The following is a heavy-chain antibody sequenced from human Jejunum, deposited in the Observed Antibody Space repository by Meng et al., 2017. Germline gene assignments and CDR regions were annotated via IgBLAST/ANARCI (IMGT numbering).Heavy chain of an antibody. D-gene: IGHD6-6*01. CDR2: IGSIATTT. V-gene: IGHV3-48*03. J-gene: IGHJ4*02. CDR3: ARDLGPHSSSAYDY. CDR1: GFTFSSYE. Sequence: GESLKISCAASGFTFSSYEMNWVRQAPGKGLEWISYIGSIATTTYYATSVKGRFTISRVNTKNSLYLQMNNLRAEDTAIYYCARDLGPHSSSAYDYWGQGTLVTVSS.